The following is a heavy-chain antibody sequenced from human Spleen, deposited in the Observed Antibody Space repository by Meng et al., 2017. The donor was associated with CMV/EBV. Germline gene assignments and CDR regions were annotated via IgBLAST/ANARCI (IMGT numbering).Heavy chain of an antibody. CDR3: ARDLMQLEGSGYYSTNDAFHI. D-gene: IGHD3-22*01. V-gene: IGHV4-34*01. J-gene: IGHJ3*02. Sequence: GSLRLSCAVYGGSFSGYYWSWIRQPPGKGLEWIGEINHSGSTNYNPSLKSRVTISVDTSKNQFSLKLSSVTAADTAVYYCARDLMQLEGSGYYSTNDAFHIWGQGTLVTVSS. CDR1: GGSFSGYY. CDR2: INHSGST.